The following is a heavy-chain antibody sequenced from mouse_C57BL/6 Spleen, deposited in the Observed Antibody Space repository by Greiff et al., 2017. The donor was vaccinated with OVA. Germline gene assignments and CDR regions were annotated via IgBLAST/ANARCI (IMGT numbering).Heavy chain of an antibody. D-gene: IGHD1-1*01. Sequence: QVQLKQPGAELVKPGASVKVSCKASGYTFTSYWMHWVKQRPGQGLEWIGRIHPSDSDTNYNQKFKGKATLTVDKSSSTAYMQLSSLTSEDSAVYYCAISADYGSSQRGWYFEVWGTGTTVTVSS. V-gene: IGHV1-74*01. CDR2: IHPSDSDT. CDR3: AISADYGSSQRGWYFEV. CDR1: GYTFTSYW. J-gene: IGHJ1*03.